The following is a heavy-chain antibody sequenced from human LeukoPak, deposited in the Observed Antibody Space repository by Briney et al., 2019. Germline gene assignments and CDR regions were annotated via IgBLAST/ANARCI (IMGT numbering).Heavy chain of an antibody. CDR2: LHESGST. Sequence: SETLSLTCTVSGGSITGSFWGWFRQFPGKGLEWIGFLHESGSTIYNASLKGRASISADTSRSQFSLRLTSVTAADTAVYYCARGDYYAGGGRNWFDPWGHGTLVTVSS. J-gene: IGHJ5*02. CDR1: GGSITGSF. CDR3: ARGDYYAGGGRNWFDP. D-gene: IGHD3-16*01. V-gene: IGHV4-59*12.